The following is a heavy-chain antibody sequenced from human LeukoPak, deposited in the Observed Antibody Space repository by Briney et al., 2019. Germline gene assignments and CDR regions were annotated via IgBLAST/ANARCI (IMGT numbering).Heavy chain of an antibody. V-gene: IGHV3-20*04. CDR1: GFTFDDYG. J-gene: IGHJ2*01. D-gene: IGHD4-17*01. CDR2: INWNGGST. CDR3: ASGTVTTILSSVDWYFDL. Sequence: GGSLRLSCAASGFTFDDYGMSWVRQAPGKGLEWVSGINWNGGSTGYADSVKGRFTISRDNAKNSLYLQMNSLRAEDTAVYYCASGTVTTILSSVDWYFDLWGRGTLVTVSS.